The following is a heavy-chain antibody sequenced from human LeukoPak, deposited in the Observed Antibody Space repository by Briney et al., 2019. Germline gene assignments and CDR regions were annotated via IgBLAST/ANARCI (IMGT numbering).Heavy chain of an antibody. J-gene: IGHJ4*02. CDR3: ARRGSGSWWVFDY. Sequence: SETLSLTCTVSGGSISSYYWSWIRQPPGKGLEGFGYIYYLGRTTYHPSLKSRVTISVDTSKNQFSLKLSSVTAADTAVYYCARRGSGSWWVFDYWGQGTLVTVSS. CDR2: IYYLGRT. CDR1: GGSISSYY. V-gene: IGHV4-59*01. D-gene: IGHD6-19*01.